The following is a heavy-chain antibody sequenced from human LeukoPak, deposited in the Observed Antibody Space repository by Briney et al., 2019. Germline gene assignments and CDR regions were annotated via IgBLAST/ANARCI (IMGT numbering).Heavy chain of an antibody. Sequence: SETLSLTCTVSGGSISSYYWSWIRQPPGKGLEWIGYIYNSGSTNYNPSLKSRVTISLDTSKNQFSLKLSSVTAADTAVYYCASTPYCTNGICYTKNWFDSWGQGTLVTVSS. D-gene: IGHD2-8*01. CDR3: ASTPYCTNGICYTKNWFDS. CDR2: IYNSGST. CDR1: GGSISSYY. J-gene: IGHJ5*01. V-gene: IGHV4-59*12.